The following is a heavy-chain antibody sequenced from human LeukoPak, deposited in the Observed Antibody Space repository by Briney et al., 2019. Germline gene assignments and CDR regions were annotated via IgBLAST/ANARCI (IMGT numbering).Heavy chain of an antibody. CDR2: ISSRSTYI. CDR1: GFTVSSNY. J-gene: IGHJ5*02. Sequence: GGSLRLSCAASGFTVSSNYMSWVRQAPGKGLEWVSSISSRSTYIYHADSVKGRFTISRDNAKNSLYLQMNSLRAEDTAVYYCASGEITIFGVVTRFDPWGQGTLVTVSS. D-gene: IGHD3-3*01. V-gene: IGHV3-21*01. CDR3: ASGEITIFGVVTRFDP.